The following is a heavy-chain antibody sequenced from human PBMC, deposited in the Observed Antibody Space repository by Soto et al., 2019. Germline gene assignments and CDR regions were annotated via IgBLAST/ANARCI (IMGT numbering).Heavy chain of an antibody. CDR1: GFAFNSYD. D-gene: IGHD3-3*01. CDR3: AKVFFSIWSGLDS. J-gene: IGHJ4*02. Sequence: GGSLRLSCAASGFAFNSYDMHWVRQAPGRGPEWVAVISYDSIRKDYADSVKGRFTISRDNSKNTLYLQMNSLRAEDTAVYYCAKVFFSIWSGLDSWGQGILVTVSS. CDR2: ISYDSIRK. V-gene: IGHV3-30*18.